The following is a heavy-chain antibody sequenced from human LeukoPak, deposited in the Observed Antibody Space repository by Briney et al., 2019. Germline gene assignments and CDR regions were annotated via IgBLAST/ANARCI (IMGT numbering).Heavy chain of an antibody. Sequence: GASVNVSCKVSGYTLTELSMHWVRRAPGKGLEWMGGFEPEDGETIYTQKLQHRDTLPEDTSTDTAYLELSSLRSDDTAICFCATMSRSGWSLAYWGQGRLVTVSS. J-gene: IGHJ4*02. CDR2: FEPEDGET. D-gene: IGHD6-19*01. V-gene: IGHV1-24*01. CDR1: GYTLTELS. CDR3: ATMSRSGWSLAY.